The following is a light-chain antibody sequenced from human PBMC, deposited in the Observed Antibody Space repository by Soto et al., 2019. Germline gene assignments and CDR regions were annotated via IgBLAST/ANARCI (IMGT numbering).Light chain of an antibody. Sequence: AIQLTQSPSSLSASVGDRVTITCRASQGISSYLAWYQQKPGKAPKLLIYDASSLESGVPSRFSGSGSGTEFTLTISSLQPDDFATYYCQQYNSYLTFGPGTKVDIK. CDR2: DAS. J-gene: IGKJ3*01. V-gene: IGKV1-13*02. CDR3: QQYNSYLT. CDR1: QGISSY.